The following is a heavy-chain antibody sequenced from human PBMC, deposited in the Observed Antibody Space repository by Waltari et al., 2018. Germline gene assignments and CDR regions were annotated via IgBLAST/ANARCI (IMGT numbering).Heavy chain of an antibody. Sequence: QVQLQESGPGLVKPSQTLSLTCTVSGGSISSGGYYWSWIRQHPGQGLEWIGYIYHSGSTYYNPSLKSRVTISVDRSKNQFSLKLSSVTAADTAVYYCARQTGYSSGWYTAGAPFDYWGQGTLVTVSS. D-gene: IGHD6-19*01. J-gene: IGHJ4*02. V-gene: IGHV4-31*03. CDR2: IYHSGST. CDR1: GGSISSGGYY. CDR3: ARQTGYSSGWYTAGAPFDY.